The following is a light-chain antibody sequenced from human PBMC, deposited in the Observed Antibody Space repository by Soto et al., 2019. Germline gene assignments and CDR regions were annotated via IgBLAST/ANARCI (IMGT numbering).Light chain of an antibody. CDR1: QSVRSN. CDR3: QQYNNWPPIT. Sequence: EVVMTPSRATLSVSPCERVTLSSSASQSVRSNLAWDQQKPGQSPRLLIYGASTRATGIPARFSGSGSGTEFTLTISSLQSEDFAVYYCQQYNNWPPITFGQGTRLEIK. CDR2: GAS. J-gene: IGKJ5*01. V-gene: IGKV3-15*01.